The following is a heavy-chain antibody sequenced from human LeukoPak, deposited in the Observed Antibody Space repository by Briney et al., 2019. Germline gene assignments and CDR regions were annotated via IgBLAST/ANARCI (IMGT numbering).Heavy chain of an antibody. CDR1: GGSISSGDYY. J-gene: IGHJ4*02. Sequence: SETLSLTCTVSGGSISSGDYYWSWLRQPPGTGLEWIGYIYYSGSTYYNPSLKSRVTISVDTSKNQFSLKLSSVTAADTAVYYCARDRPDDYGDGRWGQGTLVTVSS. CDR3: ARDRPDDYGDGR. V-gene: IGHV4-30-4*01. CDR2: IYYSGST. D-gene: IGHD4-17*01.